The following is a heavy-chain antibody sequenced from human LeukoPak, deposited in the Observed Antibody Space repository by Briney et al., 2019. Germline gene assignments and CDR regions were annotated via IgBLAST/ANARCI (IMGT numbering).Heavy chain of an antibody. J-gene: IGHJ4*02. Sequence: SGTLSLTCTVSGGSISSYYWSWIRQPPGKGLEWIGYIYYSGSTNYNPSLKSRVTISVDTSKNQFSLKMSSVTAADTAVYYCARGARELLDYWGQGTLVTVSS. CDR1: GGSISSYY. V-gene: IGHV4-59*01. CDR3: ARGARELLDY. CDR2: IYYSGST. D-gene: IGHD1-26*01.